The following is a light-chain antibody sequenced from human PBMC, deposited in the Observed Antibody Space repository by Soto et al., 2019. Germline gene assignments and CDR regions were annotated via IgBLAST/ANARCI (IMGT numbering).Light chain of an antibody. CDR1: ESVSTSY. V-gene: IGKV3-20*01. Sequence: EIVLTQSPGTLSLSPGERATLSCRASESVSTSYLAWYQQKPGQAPRLLIYGASGRATGIPDRFSDSAPGTDFTLTISRLEPEDFAVYYCQHYGTSALFGPGTKVDIK. CDR3: QHYGTSAL. CDR2: GAS. J-gene: IGKJ3*01.